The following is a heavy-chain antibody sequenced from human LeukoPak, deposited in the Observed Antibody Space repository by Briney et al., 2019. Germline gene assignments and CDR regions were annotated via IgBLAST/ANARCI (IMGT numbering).Heavy chain of an antibody. V-gene: IGHV3-21*01. CDR3: ARDPQSSSSFDY. Sequence: GGSLRLSYAASGFTFSSYSMNWVRQAPGKGLEWVSSISSSSRYISYADSVKGRFTISRDNAKNSLYLQMNSLRAEDAAVYYCARDPQSSSSFDYWGQGTLVTVSS. J-gene: IGHJ4*02. CDR1: GFTFSSYS. D-gene: IGHD6-6*01. CDR2: ISSSSRYI.